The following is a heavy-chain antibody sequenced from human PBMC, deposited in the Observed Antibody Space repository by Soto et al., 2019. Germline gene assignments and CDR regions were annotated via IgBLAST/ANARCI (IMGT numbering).Heavy chain of an antibody. CDR3: ARRSIAARFYYYYGMDV. CDR1: GYSFTSYW. CDR2: IDPSDSYT. V-gene: IGHV5-10-1*01. J-gene: IGHJ6*02. Sequence: GESLKISCKGSGYSFTSYWISWVRQMPGKGLEWMGRIDPSDSYTNYSPSFQGHVTISADKSISTAYLQWSSLKASDTAMYYCARRSIAARFYYYYGMDVWGQGTTVTVSS. D-gene: IGHD6-6*01.